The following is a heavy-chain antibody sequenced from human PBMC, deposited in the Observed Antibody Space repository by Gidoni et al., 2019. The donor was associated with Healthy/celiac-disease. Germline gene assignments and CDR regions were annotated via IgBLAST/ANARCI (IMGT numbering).Heavy chain of an antibody. D-gene: IGHD3-10*01. Sequence: QVQLVESGGGVVQPGRSLRLSCAASGFTFSSYGMHWVRQAPGKGLEWVAVIWYDGSNKYYADSVKGRFTISRDNSKNTLYLQMNSLRAEDTAVYYCARSYGSGSFRGAFDIWGQGTMVTVSS. V-gene: IGHV3-33*01. CDR3: ARSYGSGSFRGAFDI. CDR2: IWYDGSNK. CDR1: GFTFSSYG. J-gene: IGHJ3*02.